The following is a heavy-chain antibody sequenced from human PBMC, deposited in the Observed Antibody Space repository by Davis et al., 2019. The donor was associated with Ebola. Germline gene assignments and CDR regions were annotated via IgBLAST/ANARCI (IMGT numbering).Heavy chain of an antibody. CDR2: INPSGGST. CDR1: AYTFTGYY. J-gene: IGHJ4*02. CDR3: ARASSGWYGFSGY. Sequence: ASVKVSCKASAYTFTGYYMHWVRQAPGQGLEWMGIINPSGGSTSYAQKFQGRVTMTRDTSTSTVYMELSSLRSEDTAVYYCARASSGWYGFSGYWGQGTLVTVSS. D-gene: IGHD6-19*01. V-gene: IGHV1-46*01.